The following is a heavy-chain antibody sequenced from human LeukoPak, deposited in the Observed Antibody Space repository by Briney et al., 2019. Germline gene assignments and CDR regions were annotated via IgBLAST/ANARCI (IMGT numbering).Heavy chain of an antibody. J-gene: IGHJ6*02. CDR3: ARACSSTSCLYYYGMDV. CDR2: ISAYNGNT. Sequence: GASVKVSCKASGYTFTSYGISWVRQAPGQGLEWMGWISAYNGNTNYAQKPQSRVTMTTDTSTSTAYMELRSLRSDDTAVYYCARACSSTSCLYYYGMDVWGQGTTVTVSS. D-gene: IGHD2-2*01. V-gene: IGHV1-18*01. CDR1: GYTFTSYG.